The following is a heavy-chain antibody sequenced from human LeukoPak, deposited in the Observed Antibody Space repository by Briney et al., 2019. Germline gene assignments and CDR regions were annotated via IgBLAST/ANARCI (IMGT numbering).Heavy chain of an antibody. J-gene: IGHJ4*02. CDR3: AKVEGASKASVY. D-gene: IGHD1-1*01. Sequence: GGSLRLSCAAAGFTFSNYAMTWVRQAPGRGLEWVSSISGSGGSRYYADSVKGRFTISRDNSKNTLYLQMYSLRAEDTAVYYCAKVEGASKASVYWGQGALVTVSS. CDR2: ISGSGGSR. V-gene: IGHV3-23*01. CDR1: GFTFSNYA.